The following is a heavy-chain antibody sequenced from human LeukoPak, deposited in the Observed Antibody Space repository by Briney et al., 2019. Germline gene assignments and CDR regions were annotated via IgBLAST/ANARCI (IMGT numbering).Heavy chain of an antibody. J-gene: IGHJ4*02. Sequence: PSETLSLTCTVSGGSISSYYWSWIRQPPGKGLEWIGYIYYSGSTNYNPSLKSRVTISVDTSKNQFSLKLSSVTAADTAVYYCARVYYYDSSGYCYFDYWGQGTLVTVSS. CDR3: ARVYYYDSSGYCYFDY. D-gene: IGHD3-22*01. V-gene: IGHV4-59*01. CDR2: IYYSGST. CDR1: GGSISSYY.